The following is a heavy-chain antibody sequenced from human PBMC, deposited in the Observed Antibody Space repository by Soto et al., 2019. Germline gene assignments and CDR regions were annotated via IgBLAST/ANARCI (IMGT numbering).Heavy chain of an antibody. CDR3: ARGRGIGFSSTWNIYWYYNMDV. J-gene: IGHJ6*04. Sequence: QVQLVQSGAEVRKSGSSVKVSCKAAGGTFSDYALSWVRQAPGQGLEWMGGIIPMFATTNYAQKFQGRVTITADDSATTAHMELSSLKSEDTAVYYCARGRGIGFSSTWNIYWYYNMDVWGQRDHGHRLL. V-gene: IGHV1-69*01. CDR2: IIPMFATT. D-gene: IGHD2-2*01. CDR1: GGTFSDYA.